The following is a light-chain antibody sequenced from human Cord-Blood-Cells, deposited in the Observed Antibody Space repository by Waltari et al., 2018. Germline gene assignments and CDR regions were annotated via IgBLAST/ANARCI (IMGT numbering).Light chain of an antibody. CDR3: SSDTSSSTWV. J-gene: IGLJ3*02. Sequence: QSALTQPASVSGSPGQSITISCTGTSSDVGGYNYISWYQQHPGKAPKLMIYDVSNRPSGVSNRCAGSKAGNTAALTISGLQAEDEADYYCSSDTSSSTWVFGGGTKLTVL. CDR1: SSDVGGYNY. V-gene: IGLV2-14*03. CDR2: DVS.